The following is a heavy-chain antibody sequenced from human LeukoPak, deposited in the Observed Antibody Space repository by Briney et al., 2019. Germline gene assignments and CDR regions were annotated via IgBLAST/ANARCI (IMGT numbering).Heavy chain of an antibody. J-gene: IGHJ5*02. D-gene: IGHD3-16*02. CDR3: ARDLPYDYVWGSYRYTIASWFDP. CDR1: GYTFTGYY. Sequence: ASVKVSCKASGYTFTGYYMHWVRQAPGQGLEWMGRINPNSGGTNYAQKFQGRVTMTRDTSISTAYMELSRLRSDDTAVYYCARDLPYDYVWGSYRYTIASWFDPWGQGTLVTVSS. CDR2: INPNSGGT. V-gene: IGHV1-2*06.